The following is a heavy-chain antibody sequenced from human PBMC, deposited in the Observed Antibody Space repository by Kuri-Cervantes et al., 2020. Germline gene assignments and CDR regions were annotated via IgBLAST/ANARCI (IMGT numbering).Heavy chain of an antibody. CDR1: GFTFSSYA. V-gene: IGHV3-23*01. D-gene: IGHD1-7*01. CDR3: ASILTGTKRFDY. Sequence: GESLKISCAASGFTFSSYAMRWVRQAPGKGLEWVSAISGSGGSTYYADSVKGRFTISRDNSKNTLYLQMNSLRAEDTAVYYCASILTGTKRFDYWGQGTLVTVSS. CDR2: ISGSGGST. J-gene: IGHJ4*02.